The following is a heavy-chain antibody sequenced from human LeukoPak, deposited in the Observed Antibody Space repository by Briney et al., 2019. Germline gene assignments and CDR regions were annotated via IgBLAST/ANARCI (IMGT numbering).Heavy chain of an antibody. CDR2: INHSGST. CDR1: GGSFSGYY. CDR3: ARVRYSSSWYTFGDTAMVMFDP. Sequence: SETLSLTCAVYGGSFSGYYWSWIRQPPGKGLEWIGEINHSGSTNYNPSLKSRVTISVDTSKNQFSLKLSSVTTADTAVYYCARVRYSSSWYTFGDTAMVMFDPWGQGTLITVSS. D-gene: IGHD6-13*01. V-gene: IGHV4-34*01. J-gene: IGHJ5*02.